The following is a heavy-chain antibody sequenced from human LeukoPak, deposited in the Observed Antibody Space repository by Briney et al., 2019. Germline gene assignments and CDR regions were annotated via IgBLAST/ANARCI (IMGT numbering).Heavy chain of an antibody. V-gene: IGHV4-61*02. CDR2: FFASGGT. J-gene: IGHJ3*02. CDR3: ARDPLTYYDFWSGPIGDAFDT. CDR1: GGSISSGGYF. Sequence: SQTLSLTCTVSGGSISSGGYFWSWIRQPAGKGLEWIARFFASGGTNYNPSLQRRGTISVDTSKNQFSLNLTSVTAADTAVYYCARDPLTYYDFWSGPIGDAFDTWGQGTMVTVSS. D-gene: IGHD3-3*01.